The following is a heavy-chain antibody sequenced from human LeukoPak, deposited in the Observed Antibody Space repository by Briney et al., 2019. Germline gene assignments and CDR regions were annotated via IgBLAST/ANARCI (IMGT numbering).Heavy chain of an antibody. J-gene: IGHJ4*02. Sequence: GGSLRLSCAASGFTFRNYAMNWVRQAPGKGLEWVSGISGSGGSTFYADSAKGRFTITRDNSKNTLYLQMNSLRVEDTALYFCAKLPGTSDYWTFDSWGQGTLVTVSS. CDR1: GFTFRNYA. D-gene: IGHD5-12*01. V-gene: IGHV3-23*01. CDR3: AKLPGTSDYWTFDS. CDR2: ISGSGGST.